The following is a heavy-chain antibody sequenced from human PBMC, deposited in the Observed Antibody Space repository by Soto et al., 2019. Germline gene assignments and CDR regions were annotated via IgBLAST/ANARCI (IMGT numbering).Heavy chain of an antibody. D-gene: IGHD6-13*01. V-gene: IGHV1-18*01. Sequence: QVHLVQSGAEVKKPGAPVKVSCKTSGYTFPNYGINWVRQAPGQGLEWMGWINSYNGKTNYAQRLQGRVTMTTDTSTTTAYMELRSLRSDDTAVYYCARGSSPVDFDSWGQGTRVTVS. CDR1: GYTFPNYG. CDR2: INSYNGKT. J-gene: IGHJ4*02. CDR3: ARGSSPVDFDS.